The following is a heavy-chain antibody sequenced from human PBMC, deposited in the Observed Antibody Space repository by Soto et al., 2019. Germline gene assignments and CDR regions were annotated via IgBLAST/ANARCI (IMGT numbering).Heavy chain of an antibody. D-gene: IGHD2-2*01. Sequence: SVKVSCKAAGYIFSSYGISWVRQAPGQGLEWMGWISGDNGNTNYAQKLRGRVTMTTDTSTSTAYMELMSLTSDDTAVYYRARVGDIVVVGPWFDPWGQGTMVTVSS. CDR2: ISGDNGNT. CDR3: ARVGDIVVVGPWFDP. J-gene: IGHJ5*02. V-gene: IGHV1-18*01. CDR1: GYIFSSYG.